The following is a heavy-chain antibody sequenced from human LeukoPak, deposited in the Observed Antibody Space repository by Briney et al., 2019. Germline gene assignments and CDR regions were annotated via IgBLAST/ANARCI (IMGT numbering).Heavy chain of an antibody. D-gene: IGHD6-6*01. CDR1: GGSFSGYY. CDR2: INHSGST. V-gene: IGHV4-34*01. J-gene: IGHJ4*02. CDR3: ARGDCSSGGYFEGFDY. Sequence: SETLSLTCAVYGGSFSGYYWSWIRQPPGKGLEWIGEINHSGSTNYNPSLKSRVTISVDTSKNQFSLKLSSVTAADTAVYYCARGDCSSGGYFEGFDYWGQGTLVTVSS.